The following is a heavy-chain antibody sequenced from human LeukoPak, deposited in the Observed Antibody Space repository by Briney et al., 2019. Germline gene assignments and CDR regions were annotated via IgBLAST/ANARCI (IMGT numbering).Heavy chain of an antibody. Sequence: GGSLRLSCAASGFTFSSYEMNWVRQAPGKGLEWVAFIRYDGNDIRYADSVKGRFTISRDTSKNTLYLQMNSLRVEDTAMYYCTKEITARSWFDPWGQGALVTVSS. D-gene: IGHD3-10*01. CDR2: IRYDGNDI. J-gene: IGHJ5*02. CDR3: TKEITARSWFDP. V-gene: IGHV3-30*02. CDR1: GFTFSSYE.